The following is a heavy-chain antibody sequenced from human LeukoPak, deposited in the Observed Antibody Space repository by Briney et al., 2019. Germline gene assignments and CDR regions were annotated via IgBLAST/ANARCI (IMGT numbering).Heavy chain of an antibody. CDR3: ARDTYYYDSSGYLLDY. CDR2: IWYDGSNK. CDR1: GFTFSTYA. V-gene: IGHV3-33*08. D-gene: IGHD3-22*01. Sequence: QPGRSLRLSCAASGFTFSTYAMHWVRQAPGKGLEWVAVIWYDGSNKYYADSVKGRFTISRDNSKNTLYLQMNSLRAEDTAVYYCARDTYYYDSSGYLLDYWGQGTLVTVSS. J-gene: IGHJ4*02.